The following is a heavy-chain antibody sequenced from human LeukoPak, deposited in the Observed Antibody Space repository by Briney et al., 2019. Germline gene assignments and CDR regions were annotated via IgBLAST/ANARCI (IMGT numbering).Heavy chain of an antibody. CDR2: INPCGGST. CDR3: ARDESSYYDSSGYFSPGNWFDP. CDR1: GYTFTSYY. J-gene: IGHJ5*02. Sequence: ASVKVSCKASGYTFTSYYMHWVRQAPGQGLEWMGIINPCGGSTSYAQKFQGRVTMTRDMSTSTVYMELSSLRSEDTAVYYCARDESSYYDSSGYFSPGNWFDPWGQGTLVTVSS. V-gene: IGHV1-46*01. D-gene: IGHD3-22*01.